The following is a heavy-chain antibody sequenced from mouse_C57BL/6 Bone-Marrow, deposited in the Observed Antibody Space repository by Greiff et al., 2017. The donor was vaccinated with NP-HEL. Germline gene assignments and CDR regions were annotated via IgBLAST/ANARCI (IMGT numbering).Heavy chain of an antibody. CDR1: GFNIKDDY. J-gene: IGHJ1*03. CDR2: IDPENGDT. Sequence: EVQLQQSGAELVRPGASVKLSCTASGFNIKDDYMHWVKQRPEQGLEWIGWIDPENGDTEYASKFQGKATITADTSSNTAYLQLSSLTSEDTAVYYGTKVVATEWYFDVWGTGTTVTVSS. CDR3: TKVVATEWYFDV. D-gene: IGHD1-1*01. V-gene: IGHV14-4*01.